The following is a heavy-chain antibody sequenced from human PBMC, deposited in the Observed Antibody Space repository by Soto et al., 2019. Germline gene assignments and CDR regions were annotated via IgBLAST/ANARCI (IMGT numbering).Heavy chain of an antibody. Sequence: SETLSLTCTVSGGSISSYYWSWIRQPPGKGLEWIGYIYYSGSTNYNPSLKSRVTISVDTSKNQFSLKLSSVTAADTAVYYCASTEGPGSSGWERVLDYWGQGTLVTVSS. CDR3: ASTEGPGSSGWERVLDY. J-gene: IGHJ4*02. V-gene: IGHV4-59*08. CDR2: IYYSGST. D-gene: IGHD6-19*01. CDR1: GGSISSYY.